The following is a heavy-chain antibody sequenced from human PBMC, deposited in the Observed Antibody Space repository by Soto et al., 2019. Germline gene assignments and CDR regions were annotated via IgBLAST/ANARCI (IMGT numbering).Heavy chain of an antibody. V-gene: IGHV3-64*01. D-gene: IGHD6-6*01. Sequence: EVRLAESGGGLAQPGGSLRLSCAASGFTLSGYAMDWVRQAPGKGLEYVSGISSNGVATYYANSVQGRFTISRDNSKNTVYLQMGSLRPEDMAVYYCARRARPDFYYMDVWGKGTTVTVSS. CDR3: ARRARPDFYYMDV. CDR2: ISSNGVAT. CDR1: GFTLSGYA. J-gene: IGHJ6*03.